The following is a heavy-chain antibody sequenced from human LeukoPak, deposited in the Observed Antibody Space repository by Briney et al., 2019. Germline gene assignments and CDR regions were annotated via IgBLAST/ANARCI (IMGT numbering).Heavy chain of an antibody. D-gene: IGHD2-8*01. CDR3: ARVGGVGYYYYMHV. J-gene: IGHJ6*03. CDR1: GGSISSGSYY. CDR2: IYTSGST. V-gene: IGHV4-61*02. Sequence: PSETLSLTCTVSGGSISSGSYYWTWIRQPDGMGLEWIGRIYTSGSTNYNPSLKSRVTISLDTSKNQFSLNLTSVTATDTAVYYCARVGGVGYYYYMHVWGKGTAVSVSS.